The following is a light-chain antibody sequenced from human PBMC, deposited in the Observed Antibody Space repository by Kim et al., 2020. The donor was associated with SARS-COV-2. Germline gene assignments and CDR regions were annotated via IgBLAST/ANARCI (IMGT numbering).Light chain of an antibody. Sequence: SYELTQPPSVSVAPGETATITCGGKNIGRKSVHWYQQKPGQAPVLVISYDTDRPSGIPERFSGSNSGNTPTLTISRVEAGDEADYYGQVWDDGSVIFGGGTKLTVL. CDR1: NIGRKS. V-gene: IGLV3-21*04. J-gene: IGLJ2*01. CDR2: YDT. CDR3: QVWDDGSVI.